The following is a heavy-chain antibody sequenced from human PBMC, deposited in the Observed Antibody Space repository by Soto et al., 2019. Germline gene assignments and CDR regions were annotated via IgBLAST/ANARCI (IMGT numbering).Heavy chain of an antibody. Sequence: SXTLSLTCTVSGGSISSSSSYWVWIRQPPGKGLEWIGSIYYSGSTYYNPSLKSRVTISVDTSKNQFSLKLSSVTAADTAVYYCARVDIVTTNWFDPWGQGTPVTVSS. CDR2: IYYSGST. CDR1: GGSISSSSSY. V-gene: IGHV4-39*01. D-gene: IGHD5-12*01. CDR3: ARVDIVTTNWFDP. J-gene: IGHJ5*02.